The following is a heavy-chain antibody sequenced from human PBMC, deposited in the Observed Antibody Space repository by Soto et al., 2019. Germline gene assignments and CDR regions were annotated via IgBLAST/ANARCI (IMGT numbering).Heavy chain of an antibody. D-gene: IGHD3-3*01. CDR2: LSASGGTT. CDR3: AKDPFWSGFEGRWFDP. J-gene: IGHJ5*02. V-gene: IGHV3-23*01. Sequence: EVQMLESGGGLVQPGGSLRLSCAASGFTFSSYAMGWVRQAPGKGLEWVSGLSASGGTTYYADSVKGRFTISRDNSKNTLSLQMSSLRADETAVYYCAKDPFWSGFEGRWFDPWGQGTLVTVSS. CDR1: GFTFSSYA.